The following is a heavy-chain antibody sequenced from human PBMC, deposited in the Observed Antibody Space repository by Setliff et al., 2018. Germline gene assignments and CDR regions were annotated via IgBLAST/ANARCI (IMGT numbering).Heavy chain of an antibody. Sequence: ASVKVSCKASGYAFTGHYIHWVRQAPGQGLEWMGWINPRTGVTNYARNFQGRVTMTRDTSITTVYMDLSRLKSDDTAVYYCARGTDYHGSGSYWAKDVWGKGTTVTVSS. D-gene: IGHD3-10*01. J-gene: IGHJ6*04. V-gene: IGHV1-2*02. CDR1: GYAFTGHY. CDR2: INPRTGVT. CDR3: ARGTDYHGSGSYWAKDV.